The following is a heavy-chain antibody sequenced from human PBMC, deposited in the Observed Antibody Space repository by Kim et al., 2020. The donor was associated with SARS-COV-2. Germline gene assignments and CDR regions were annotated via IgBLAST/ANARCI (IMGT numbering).Heavy chain of an antibody. Sequence: GESLKISCKTSGYIFTSYWIGWVRQMPGKGLEWMGLIYPDKSDIRYNPSFQGHVTISADNSITTAYLEWSSLEASDTAIYYCARQGVPFYNWLDPWGQGTPVTVSS. CDR3: ARQGVPFYNWLDP. D-gene: IGHD3-3*01. CDR2: IYPDKSDI. V-gene: IGHV5-51*01. J-gene: IGHJ5*02. CDR1: GYIFTSYW.